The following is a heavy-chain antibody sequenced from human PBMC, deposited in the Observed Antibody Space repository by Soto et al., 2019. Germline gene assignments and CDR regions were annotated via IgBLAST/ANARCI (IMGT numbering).Heavy chain of an antibody. CDR2: IDHTGST. J-gene: IGHJ6*02. V-gene: IGHV4-34*01. D-gene: IGHD6-13*01. Sequence: QVQLQQWGAGLLKPSETLSLTCAVSGGSFNDYYWNWIRQPPGKGLEWIGEIDHTGSTSYNPSLKGRVSMSADSSKNQCSLTMTSVTAADTAVYYCAREVAAAGARRYYFSGMHVWGQGTTVSGSS. CDR3: AREVAAAGARRYYFSGMHV. CDR1: GGSFNDYY.